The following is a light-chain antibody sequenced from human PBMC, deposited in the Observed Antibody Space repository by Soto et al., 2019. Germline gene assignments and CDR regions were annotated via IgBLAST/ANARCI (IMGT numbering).Light chain of an antibody. V-gene: IGLV2-14*03. CDR3: SAYTVSRTYV. CDR2: DVY. J-gene: IGLJ1*01. Sequence: QSALTQPASVSGSPGQSITISCAGTMRDVGAYNLVSWYQQHPGRVPQLIIYDVYDRPSGISYRFSGSKSGNTASLTISGLQGEDEADYYCSAYTVSRTYVFGTGTKLTVL. CDR1: MRDVGAYNL.